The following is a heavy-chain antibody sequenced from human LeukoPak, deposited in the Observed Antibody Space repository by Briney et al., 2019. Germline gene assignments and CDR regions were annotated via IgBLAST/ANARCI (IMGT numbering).Heavy chain of an antibody. J-gene: IGHJ5*02. V-gene: IGHV4-34*01. CDR2: INHSGST. CDR3: ARGERGYRYGPRFDP. Sequence: KPSETLSLTCAAYGGSFSGYYWSGIRQPPGKGLEWIGEINHSGSTNYNPSLKSRVTIPVDTSKNQFSLQLSSVTAADPAVYYCARGERGYRYGPRFDPWGQGTLVTVSS. CDR1: GGSFSGYY. D-gene: IGHD5-18*01.